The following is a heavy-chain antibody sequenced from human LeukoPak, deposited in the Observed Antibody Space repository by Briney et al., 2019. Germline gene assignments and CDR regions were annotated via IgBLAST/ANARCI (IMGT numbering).Heavy chain of an antibody. J-gene: IGHJ5*02. Sequence: SETLSLTCTVSGGSISTSSYYWGWIRQPPGKGLEWIGSIPYSGNTYYNPSLKSRVTMSVDTSKNQFSLRLSSVTAADTAVYYCARPNYYDSGGYFFGWFDPWGQGTLVTVSS. CDR3: ARPNYYDSGGYFFGWFDP. CDR2: IPYSGNT. CDR1: GGSISTSSYY. D-gene: IGHD3-22*01. V-gene: IGHV4-39*01.